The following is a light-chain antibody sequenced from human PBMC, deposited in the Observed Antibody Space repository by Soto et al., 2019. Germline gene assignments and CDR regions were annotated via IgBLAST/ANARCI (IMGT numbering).Light chain of an antibody. CDR1: SSNLGAGYD. CDR2: GNR. CDR3: QAYDYSLTASV. Sequence: QSVLTQPPSVSGAPGQRVTLSCPGKSSNLGAGYDVHWYQQLPGAAPKLVIFGNRNRPSGVPERFSGSKSGTSASLAITGLQAEDEADYYCQAYDYSLTASVFGGGTKLTVL. J-gene: IGLJ3*02. V-gene: IGLV1-40*01.